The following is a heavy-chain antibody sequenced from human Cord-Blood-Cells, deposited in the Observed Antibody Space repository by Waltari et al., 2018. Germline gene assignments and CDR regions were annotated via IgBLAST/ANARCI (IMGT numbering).Heavy chain of an antibody. CDR1: GFPFTSAA. CDR2: IVVGSGNT. J-gene: IGHJ4*02. Sequence: QMQLVQSGPEVKKPGTSVKVSCKDSGFPFTSAAVPWARPARGRRLEWIGWIVVGSGNTNYAQKFQERVTITRDMSTSTAYMELSILRAEDTAVYYCAAVGEMATIPSPYYFDYWGQGTLVTVSS. CDR3: AAVGEMATIPSPYYFDY. V-gene: IGHV1-58*01. D-gene: IGHD5-12*01.